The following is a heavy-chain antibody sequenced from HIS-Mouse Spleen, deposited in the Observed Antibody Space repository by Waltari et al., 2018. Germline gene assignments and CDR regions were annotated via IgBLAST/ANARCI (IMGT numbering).Heavy chain of an antibody. Sequence: QVQLQESGPGLVKPSETLSLTCTVSGGSISSYYWSWIRQPAGKGLEWLGRIYTSGSTNYNPSLKSRVTMSVDTSKNQFSLKLSSVTAAVTAVYYCARDFHDFWSGYYGGDKKHDAFDIWGQGTMVTVSS. J-gene: IGHJ3*02. D-gene: IGHD3-3*01. CDR1: GGSISSYY. CDR3: ARDFHDFWSGYYGGDKKHDAFDI. V-gene: IGHV4-4*07. CDR2: IYTSGST.